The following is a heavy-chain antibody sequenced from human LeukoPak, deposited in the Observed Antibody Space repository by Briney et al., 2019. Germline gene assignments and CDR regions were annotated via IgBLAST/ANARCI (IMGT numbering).Heavy chain of an antibody. CDR1: GFTFSSYS. D-gene: IGHD3-9*01. CDR2: ITSSGNYI. Sequence: GGPLRLSCAASGFTFSSYSMNWVRQSPGKGLGWVSSITSSGNYIYYADSMKGRFTISRDNAKNSLYLQMNSLRAEDTAVYYCARDRPTLTGYYPFDYWGQGTLVTVSS. CDR3: ARDRPTLTGYYPFDY. V-gene: IGHV3-21*01. J-gene: IGHJ4*02.